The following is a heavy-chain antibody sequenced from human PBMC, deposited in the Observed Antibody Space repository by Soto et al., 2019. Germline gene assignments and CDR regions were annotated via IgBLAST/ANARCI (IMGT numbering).Heavy chain of an antibody. J-gene: IGHJ4*02. CDR2: NKHGGGT. D-gene: IGHD3-3*02. V-gene: IGHV4-34*01. Sequence: SETVSLTCAVYGGSFSGYYWSWIRHSPGERRECIGDNKHGGGTNYSPFIMRRVTISGDTCRSLASLRLSSVTAADTAVYYCARGLLLSGQFWNGYSYFAAWGLGTLVSVS. CDR1: GGSFSGYY. CDR3: ARGLLLSGQFWNGYSYFAA.